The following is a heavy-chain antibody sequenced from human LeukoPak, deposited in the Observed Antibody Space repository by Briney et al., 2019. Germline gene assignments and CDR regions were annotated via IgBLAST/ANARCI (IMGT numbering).Heavy chain of an antibody. V-gene: IGHV1-2*02. CDR3: ARAASRDYGDLDY. D-gene: IGHD4-17*01. CDR2: INPNSGGT. CDR1: GYTFTGYY. J-gene: IGHJ4*02. Sequence: GASVKVSCKASGYTFTGYYMHWVRQAPGQGLEWMGWINPNSGGTNYAQKFQGRATMTRDTSISTAYMELSRLRSDDTAVYYCARAASRDYGDLDYWGQGTLVAVSS.